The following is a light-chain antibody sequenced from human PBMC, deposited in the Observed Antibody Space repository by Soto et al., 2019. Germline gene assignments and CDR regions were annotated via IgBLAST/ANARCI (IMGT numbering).Light chain of an antibody. CDR3: QQSYTVPWT. Sequence: DIQMTQSPSSLSTFVGDRVTITCRASQSIIRYLNWYQQKPGKAPKLLMDSASRLQSWVPSRFSGSGSETDFSLTISSLQPEDFATYYWQQSYTVPWTFGQGTIVEVK. CDR2: SAS. V-gene: IGKV1-39*01. CDR1: QSIIRY. J-gene: IGKJ1*01.